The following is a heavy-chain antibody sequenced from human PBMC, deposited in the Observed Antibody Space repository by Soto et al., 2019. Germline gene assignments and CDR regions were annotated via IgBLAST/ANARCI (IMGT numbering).Heavy chain of an antibody. Sequence: EVQLLESGGGLVQPGGSLRLSCAASGLTFNSYATTWVRQAPGRGLEWVSGVDGSGFTSYHADSVKGRFTISSDNSKNTLYLQMNSLRAEDTAVYYCAKALGLYCGGDCFDAFDVWGQGAMVSVSS. CDR1: GLTFNSYA. V-gene: IGHV3-23*01. CDR3: AKALGLYCGGDCFDAFDV. CDR2: VDGSGFTS. J-gene: IGHJ3*01. D-gene: IGHD2-21*02.